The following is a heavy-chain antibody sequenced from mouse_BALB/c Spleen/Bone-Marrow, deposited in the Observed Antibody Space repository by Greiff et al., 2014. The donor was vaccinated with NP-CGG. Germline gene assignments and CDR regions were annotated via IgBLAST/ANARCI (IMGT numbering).Heavy chain of an antibody. V-gene: IGHV1-63*02. CDR3: ARTAYFDY. CDR2: FYPGGGYT. CDR1: GYTFTNYW. Sequence: QVHVKQSGAELVRPGTSVKISCKAPGYTFTNYWLGWIKQRPGHGLEWIGDFYPGGGYTNYNEEFKGKATLTADASSSTAYMQLSSLTSEDSAVYFCARTAYFDYWGQGTTLTVSS. J-gene: IGHJ2*01.